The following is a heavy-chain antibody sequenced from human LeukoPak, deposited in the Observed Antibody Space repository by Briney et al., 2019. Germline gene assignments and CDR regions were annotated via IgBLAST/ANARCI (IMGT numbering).Heavy chain of an antibody. Sequence: PGGSLRLSCAASGFTFSSYAMHWVRQAPGKGLEWVSVIQYDGSSEFYAASVRGRFTISRDNSKNTLFLQMNTLTTEDTAVYYCAKDQTSSYYPDYWGQGTLVTVSS. CDR2: IQYDGSSE. CDR1: GFTFSSYA. D-gene: IGHD1-26*01. V-gene: IGHV3-30*02. CDR3: AKDQTSSYYPDY. J-gene: IGHJ4*02.